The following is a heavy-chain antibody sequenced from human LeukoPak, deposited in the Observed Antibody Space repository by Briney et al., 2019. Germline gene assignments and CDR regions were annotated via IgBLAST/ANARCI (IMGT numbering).Heavy chain of an antibody. V-gene: IGHV1-18*01. CDR3: ASNDYGDYEAYYFDY. D-gene: IGHD4-17*01. J-gene: IGHJ4*02. CDR1: GYTFTSYG. Sequence: ASVKVYCKASGYTFTSYGISWVRQAPGQGLEWMGWISAYNGNTNYAQKLQGRVTMTTDTSTSTAYMELRSLRSDDTAVYYCASNDYGDYEAYYFDYWGQGTLVTVSS. CDR2: ISAYNGNT.